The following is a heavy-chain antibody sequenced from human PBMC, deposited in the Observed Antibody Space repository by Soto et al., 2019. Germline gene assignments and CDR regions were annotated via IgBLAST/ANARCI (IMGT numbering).Heavy chain of an antibody. D-gene: IGHD3-3*01. CDR2: IIPIFGTA. J-gene: IGHJ6*02. CDR3: ARGRFLEWLLSHNYYYYYGMDV. V-gene: IGHV1-69*13. Sequence: VKVSCKASGGTFSSYAISWVRQAPGQGLERMGGIIPIFGTANYAQKFQGRVAITADESTSTAYMELSSLRSEDTAVYYCARGRFLEWLLSHNYYYYYGMDVWGQGTTVTVSS. CDR1: GGTFSSYA.